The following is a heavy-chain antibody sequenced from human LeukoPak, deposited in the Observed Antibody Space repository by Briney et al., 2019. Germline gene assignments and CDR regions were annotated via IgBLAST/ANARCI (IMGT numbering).Heavy chain of an antibody. J-gene: IGHJ4*02. D-gene: IGHD2-2*01. CDR1: GYTFTSYG. V-gene: IGHV1-18*01. Sequence: GPSVHFSSKASGYTFTSYGISWVRPAPGQGLEWMGWISAYNGNTNYAQKLQGRVTMTTDTSTSTAYMELRSLRSDDTAVYYSARGPPRVVPAAKFYFDYWGQGTLVTVSS. CDR2: ISAYNGNT. CDR3: ARGPPRVVPAAKFYFDY.